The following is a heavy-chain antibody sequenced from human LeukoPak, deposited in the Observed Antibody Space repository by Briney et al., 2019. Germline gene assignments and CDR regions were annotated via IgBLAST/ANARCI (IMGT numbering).Heavy chain of an antibody. CDR1: GYSISSGYY. CDR3: ARLGYCSSTSCYYFDN. J-gene: IGHJ4*02. D-gene: IGHD2-2*01. Sequence: SETLSLTCAVSGYSISSGYYWGWIRQPPGKGLEWIGSIYHSGSTYYNPSLKSRVTISVDTSKNQFSLKLSSVTAADTAVYYCARLGYCSSTSCYYFDNWGPGTLVTVSS. V-gene: IGHV4-38-2*01. CDR2: IYHSGST.